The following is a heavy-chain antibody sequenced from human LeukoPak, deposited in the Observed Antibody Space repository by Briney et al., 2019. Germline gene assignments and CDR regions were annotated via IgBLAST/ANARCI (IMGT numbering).Heavy chain of an antibody. Sequence: SVTLSLICALYGGSLCVYYWSWIRKPPGKGLEWIGEINHSGSTNYSPSLKSRVTISVDTSKKQFFLKLSSVTAADTAVYCCAKGGVSFRGWSDFWDQGHLTTVSS. D-gene: IGHD3-10*01. V-gene: IGHV4-34*01. CDR3: AKGGVSFRGWSDF. J-gene: IGHJ5*01. CDR2: INHSGST. CDR1: GGSLCVYY.